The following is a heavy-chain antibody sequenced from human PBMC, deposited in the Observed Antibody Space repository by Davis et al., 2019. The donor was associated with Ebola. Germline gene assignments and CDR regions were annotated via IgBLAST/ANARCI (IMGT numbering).Heavy chain of an antibody. CDR1: GYTFTSYY. CDR3: ARGSPNYYYDSSGYYSRSGPLDY. J-gene: IGHJ4*02. Sequence: ASVKVSCKASGYTFTSYYMHWVRQAPGQGLEWMGIINPSGGSTSYAQKFQGRVTMTRDTSTHTAYMELSRLRSDDTAVYYCARGSPNYYYDSSGYYSRSGPLDYWGQGTLVTVSS. V-gene: IGHV1-46*01. D-gene: IGHD3-22*01. CDR2: INPSGGST.